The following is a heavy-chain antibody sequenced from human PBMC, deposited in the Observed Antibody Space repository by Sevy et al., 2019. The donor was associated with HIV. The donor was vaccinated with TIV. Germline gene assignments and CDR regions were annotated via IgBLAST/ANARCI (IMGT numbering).Heavy chain of an antibody. CDR3: ANSSTITVTTLGWFDP. D-gene: IGHD4-17*01. CDR2: VSGSGGST. CDR1: GFTFSSYA. V-gene: IGHV3-23*01. J-gene: IGHJ5*02. Sequence: GGSLRLSCAAYGFTFSSYAMSWVRQAPGKGLEWVAGVSGSGGSTYYADSVKGRFTISRDNSKKTVYLQMNSLRVEDTAVYYCANSSTITVTTLGWFDPWGQGTLVTVSS.